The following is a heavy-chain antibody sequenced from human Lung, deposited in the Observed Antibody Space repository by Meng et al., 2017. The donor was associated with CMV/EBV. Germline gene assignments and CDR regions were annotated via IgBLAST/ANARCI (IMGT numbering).Heavy chain of an antibody. Sequence: HVHLLQSGPGVKKLGASVRVSCKASGYTFGSYGICWVRQAPGQGLEWMGWFVNYVDTYPAPKFQGRVTMTTDTHTNTAFMELRSLTSDDTAVYYCASGTPGRSYCDYWGQGTLVTVSS. CDR2: FVNYVDT. CDR3: ASGTPGRSYCDY. CDR1: GYTFGSYG. J-gene: IGHJ4*02. D-gene: IGHD2-15*01. V-gene: IGHV1-18*01.